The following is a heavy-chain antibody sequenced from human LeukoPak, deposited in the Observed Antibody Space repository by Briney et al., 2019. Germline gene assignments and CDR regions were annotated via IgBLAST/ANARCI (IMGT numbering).Heavy chain of an antibody. D-gene: IGHD3-22*01. J-gene: IGHJ5*02. CDR1: GYTFTSYG. Sequence: GASVKVSCKASGYTFTSYGISWVRQAPGQGLEWMGWISAYNGNTNYAQKLQGRVTMTTDTSTSTAYMELSSLRSEDTAVYYCARDCVSGGERITMIVVVHNWFDPWGQGTLVTVSS. CDR2: ISAYNGNT. CDR3: ARDCVSGGERITMIVVVHNWFDP. V-gene: IGHV1-18*01.